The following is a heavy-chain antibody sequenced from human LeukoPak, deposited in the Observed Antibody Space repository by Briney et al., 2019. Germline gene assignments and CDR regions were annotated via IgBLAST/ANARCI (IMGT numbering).Heavy chain of an antibody. D-gene: IGHD6-19*01. CDR1: GGTFSSYA. Sequence: SSVKVSCKASGGTFSSYAISWVRQAPGQGLEWMGRIIPIFGTANYAQKFQGRVTITTDEFTSTAYMELSSLRSEDTAVYYCARGSYSSGWLSYWGQGTLVTVSS. CDR2: IIPIFGTA. CDR3: ARGSYSSGWLSY. J-gene: IGHJ4*02. V-gene: IGHV1-69*05.